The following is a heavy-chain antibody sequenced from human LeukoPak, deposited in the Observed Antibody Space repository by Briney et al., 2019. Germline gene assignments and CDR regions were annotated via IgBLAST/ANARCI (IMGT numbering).Heavy chain of an antibody. CDR3: ARARGIQIYYYYYMDV. V-gene: IGHV4-59*01. J-gene: IGHJ6*03. Sequence: KPSETLSLTCTVSGGSISSYYWSWLRQPPGKGLEWFGYIYYSGSTNYNPSLKSRVTISVDTSKNQFSLKLSSVTAADTAVYYCARARGIQIYYYYYMDVWGKGTTVAVSS. D-gene: IGHD5-18*01. CDR2: IYYSGST. CDR1: GGSISSYY.